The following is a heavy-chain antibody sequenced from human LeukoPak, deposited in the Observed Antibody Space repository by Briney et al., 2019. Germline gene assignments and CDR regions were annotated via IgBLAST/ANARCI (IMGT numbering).Heavy chain of an antibody. CDR3: ARDGTYCSVGSCYLYYAFDI. Sequence: GASVKVSCKVSGYTVIELSMHWVRQAPGQGLEWMGWINPNSGGTKYAQKFQGRVTMTRDTSISTAYMELSRLRSDDTAVYYCARDGTYCSVGSCYLYYAFDIWGQETMVTVSS. J-gene: IGHJ3*02. V-gene: IGHV1-2*02. D-gene: IGHD2-15*01. CDR1: GYTVIELS. CDR2: INPNSGGT.